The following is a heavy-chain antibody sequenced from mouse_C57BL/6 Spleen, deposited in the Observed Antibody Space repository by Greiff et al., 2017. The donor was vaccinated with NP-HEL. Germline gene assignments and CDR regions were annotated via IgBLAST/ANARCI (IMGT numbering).Heavy chain of an antibody. CDR1: GYSITSGYD. D-gene: IGHD1-1*01. J-gene: IGHJ4*01. CDR2: ISYSGST. Sequence: EVKLQESGPGMVKPSQSLSLTCTVTGYSITSGYDWHWIRHFPGNKLEWMGYISYSGSTNYNPSLKSRISITHDTSKNHFFLKLNSVTTEDTATYYCAREGGYYGSFAMDYWGQGTSVTVSS. V-gene: IGHV3-1*01. CDR3: AREGGYYGSFAMDY.